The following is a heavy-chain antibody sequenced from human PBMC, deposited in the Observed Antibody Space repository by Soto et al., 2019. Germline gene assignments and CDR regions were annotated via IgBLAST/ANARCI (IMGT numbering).Heavy chain of an antibody. V-gene: IGHV3-30*18. Sequence: SLRLSCAASGFTFSSYGMHWVRQAPGKGLEWVAVISYDGSNKYYADSVKGRFTISRDNSKNTLYLQMNSLRAEDTAVYYCAKEGGGDYYDSSGYYYEPHWYFDLWGRGTLVTVSS. D-gene: IGHD3-22*01. CDR1: GFTFSSYG. J-gene: IGHJ2*01. CDR3: AKEGGGDYYDSSGYYYEPHWYFDL. CDR2: ISYDGSNK.